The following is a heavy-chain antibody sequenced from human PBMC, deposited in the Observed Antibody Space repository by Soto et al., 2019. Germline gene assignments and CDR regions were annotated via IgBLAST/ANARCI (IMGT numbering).Heavy chain of an antibody. CDR1: GGSITSYY. V-gene: IGHV4-59*01. J-gene: IGHJ5*02. Sequence: QVQLQESGPGLVKPSETLSLTCTASGGSITSYYWGWIRQPPGKGLEYIGYISYSGITAYNPSLKSRVTISVDTSKNQFSLKLSSVTAEDTAVYYCARAGCSSVSCYTGWFDPWGQGTLVTVSS. D-gene: IGHD2-2*02. CDR3: ARAGCSSVSCYTGWFDP. CDR2: ISYSGIT.